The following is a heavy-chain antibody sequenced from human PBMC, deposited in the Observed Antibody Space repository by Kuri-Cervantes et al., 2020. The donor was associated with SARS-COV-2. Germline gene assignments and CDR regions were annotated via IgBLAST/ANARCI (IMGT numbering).Heavy chain of an antibody. CDR3: ARRTVGHFDL. V-gene: IGHV4-39*07. J-gene: IGHJ2*01. CDR1: GGSISSGGYY. Sequence: SETLSLTCTVSGGSISSGGYYWGWIRQPPGKGLEWIGIIYHSGSTSYNPSLKSRVTISVDTSKNQFSLELSSVTVADTAVYYCARRTVGHFDLWGRGTLVTVSS. D-gene: IGHD3/OR15-3a*01. CDR2: IYHSGST.